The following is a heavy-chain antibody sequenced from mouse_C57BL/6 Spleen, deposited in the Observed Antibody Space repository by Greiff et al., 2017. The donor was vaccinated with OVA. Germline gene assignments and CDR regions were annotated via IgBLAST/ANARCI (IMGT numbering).Heavy chain of an antibody. CDR2: IYPGSGNT. D-gene: IGHD1-1*01. Sequence: QVQLKESGAELVRPGASVKLSCKASGYTFTDYYINWVKQRPGQGLEWIARIYPGSGNTYYNEKFKGKATLTAEKSSSTAYMQLSSLTSEDSAVYFCARHPYYYGSSYYAMDYWGQGTSVTVSS. CDR3: ARHPYYYGSSYYAMDY. V-gene: IGHV1-76*01. J-gene: IGHJ4*01. CDR1: GYTFTDYY.